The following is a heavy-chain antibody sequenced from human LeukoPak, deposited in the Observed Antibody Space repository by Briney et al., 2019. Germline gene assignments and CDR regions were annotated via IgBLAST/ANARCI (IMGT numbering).Heavy chain of an antibody. V-gene: IGHV4-59*08. D-gene: IGHD3-3*02. CDR1: GGSISSYY. CDR2: TYYSGST. CDR3: ARLPIFGVAPNYYYYYGMDV. Sequence: SETLSLTCTVSGGSISSYYWSWIRQPPGKGLEWIGYTYYSGSTNYNPSLKSRVTISVDTSKNQFSLKLSSVTAADTAVYYCARLPIFGVAPNYYYYYGMDVWGQGTTVTVSS. J-gene: IGHJ6*02.